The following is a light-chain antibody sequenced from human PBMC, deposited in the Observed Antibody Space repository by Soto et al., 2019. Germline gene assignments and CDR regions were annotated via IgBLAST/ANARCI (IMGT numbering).Light chain of an antibody. CDR3: SSYTSSTPFV. CDR2: KVS. V-gene: IGLV2-14*01. J-gene: IGLJ1*01. CDR1: SSDVGDYIY. Sequence: QSALTQPASVSGSPGQSITISCTGTSSDVGDYIYVSWYQQHPGKAPKLMIYKVSNRPSGVSNRFSGSKSGNTASLTISGLQAEDEADYYCSSYTSSTPFVFGPGTKVTVL.